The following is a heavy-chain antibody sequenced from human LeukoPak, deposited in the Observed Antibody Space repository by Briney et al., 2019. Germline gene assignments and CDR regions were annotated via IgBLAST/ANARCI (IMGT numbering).Heavy chain of an antibody. Sequence: GGSLRLSCAASGFTVSSNYMSWVRQAPGKGLEWVSVIDSGGSTYYADSVKGRFTISRDNSRNTLYLQMNSLRAEDTAVYYCARSTVVTGRYYYYCMDVWGKGTTVSVSS. CDR3: ARSTVVTGRYYYYCMDV. J-gene: IGHJ6*03. V-gene: IGHV3-53*01. CDR2: IDSGGST. D-gene: IGHD4-23*01. CDR1: GFTVSSNY.